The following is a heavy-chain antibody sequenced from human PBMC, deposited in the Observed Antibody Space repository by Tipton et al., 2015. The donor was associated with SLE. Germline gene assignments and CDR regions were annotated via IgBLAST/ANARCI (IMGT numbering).Heavy chain of an antibody. CDR3: GEIGA. J-gene: IGHJ5*02. Sequence: GSLRLSCVGSGFTFSSYWMTWVRQAPGKGLEWVANIKQDGSENYYADSVKGRFTISRDNAKKSVDLQMNSLRAEDTAVYYCGEIGAWGQGTLVTVSS. D-gene: IGHD3-10*01. CDR1: GFTFSSYW. V-gene: IGHV3-7*01. CDR2: IKQDGSEN.